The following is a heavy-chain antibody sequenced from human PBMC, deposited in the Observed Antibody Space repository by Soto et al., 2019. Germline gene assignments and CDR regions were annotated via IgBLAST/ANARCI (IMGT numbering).Heavy chain of an antibody. D-gene: IGHD6-13*01. CDR1: GYTLTELS. V-gene: IGHV1-24*01. CDR2: FDPEDGET. CDR3: ATQQLARYYFDY. J-gene: IGHJ4*02. Sequence: ASVKVSCKVSGYTLTELSMHWVRQAPGKGLEWMGGFDPEDGETIYAQKFQGRVTMTEDTSTDTAYMELSSLRSEDTAVYYCATQQLARYYFDYWGQGTLVTVSS.